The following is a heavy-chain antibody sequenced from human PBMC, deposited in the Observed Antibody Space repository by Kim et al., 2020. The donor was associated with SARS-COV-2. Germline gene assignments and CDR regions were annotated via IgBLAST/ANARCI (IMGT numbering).Heavy chain of an antibody. Sequence: VKGRLTISRDNAENSLYLQMNNLRAEDTALYYCAKTPRTGTTYYFYHGMDVWGQGTTVTVSS. J-gene: IGHJ6*02. V-gene: IGHV3-9*01. CDR3: AKTPRTGTTYYFYHGMDV. D-gene: IGHD1-7*01.